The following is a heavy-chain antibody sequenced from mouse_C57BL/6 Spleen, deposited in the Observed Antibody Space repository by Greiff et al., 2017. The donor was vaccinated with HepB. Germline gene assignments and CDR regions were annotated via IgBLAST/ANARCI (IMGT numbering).Heavy chain of an antibody. Sequence: QVQLKQSGAELVRPGASVTLSCKASGYTFTDYEMHWVKQTPVHGLEWIGAIDPETGGTAYNQKFKGKAIMTADKSSSTAYMELRSLTSDDSAVYYCTRSGTTVVATRNAMDYWGQGTSVTVSS. D-gene: IGHD1-1*01. CDR3: TRSGTTVVATRNAMDY. V-gene: IGHV1-15*01. CDR1: GYTFTDYE. J-gene: IGHJ4*01. CDR2: IDPETGGT.